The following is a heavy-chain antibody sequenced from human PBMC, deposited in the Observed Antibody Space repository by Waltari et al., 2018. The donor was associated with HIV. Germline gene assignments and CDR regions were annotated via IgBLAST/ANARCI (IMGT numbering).Heavy chain of an antibody. J-gene: IGHJ4*02. CDR3: ARDGLRYSGTFYSDY. Sequence: QVHLVQSGAEMKKPGASVKVSCKASGYTFLSYGISWVRHAPGHGLEWMGRISTYNAKTNYAQSLQGRVTMTTDTSTTTAYMELRSLTSDDTAVYYCARDGLRYSGTFYSDYWGQGTLVTVSS. V-gene: IGHV1-18*01. CDR1: GYTFLSYG. CDR2: ISTYNAKT. D-gene: IGHD1-26*01.